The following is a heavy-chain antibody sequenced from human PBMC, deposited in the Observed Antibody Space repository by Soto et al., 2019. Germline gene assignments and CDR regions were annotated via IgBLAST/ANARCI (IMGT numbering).Heavy chain of an antibody. CDR2: INSGGST. Sequence: QVQLQESGAGLLKPSETLSLSCGVSGGSISKYDWSWIRQPAGKGLEWIGRINSGGSTNYNPSLESRVTMAVDTSKNKSSLKLSSVTAADTAVYDCARGPGGFGDFSLDYWGQGTLVTVSS. CDR3: ARGPGGFGDFSLDY. V-gene: IGHV4-4*07. CDR1: GGSISKYD. D-gene: IGHD3-10*01. J-gene: IGHJ4*02.